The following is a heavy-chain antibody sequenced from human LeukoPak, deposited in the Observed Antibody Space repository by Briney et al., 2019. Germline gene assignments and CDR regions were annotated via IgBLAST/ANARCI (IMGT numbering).Heavy chain of an antibody. CDR3: AKDSVRGYSGYGNDGFDI. CDR2: ISGGGDST. V-gene: IGHV3-23*01. D-gene: IGHD5-12*01. J-gene: IGHJ3*02. Sequence: GGSLRLSCAASGFTFSTYPISWVRQAPGKGLEWVSAISGGGDSTYYADSVKGRFTISRDNSKNTLYLQMNSLRAEDTAVYYCAKDSVRGYSGYGNDGFDIWGQGTMVTVSS. CDR1: GFTFSTYP.